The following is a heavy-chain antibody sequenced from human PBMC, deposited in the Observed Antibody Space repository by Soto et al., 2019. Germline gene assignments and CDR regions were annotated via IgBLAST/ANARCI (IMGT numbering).Heavy chain of an antibody. CDR3: ARSGCISTSCAKNLDY. CDR2: IYPGDSDT. D-gene: IGHD2-2*01. CDR1: GYSFTSYW. V-gene: IGHV5-51*01. Sequence: PGESLKISCKGSGYSFTSYWIGWVRQMPGKGLEWMGIIYPGDSDTRYSPSFQGQVTISADKSISTAYLQWSSLKASDTAMYYCARSGCISTSCAKNLDYWGQGTLVTVSS. J-gene: IGHJ4*02.